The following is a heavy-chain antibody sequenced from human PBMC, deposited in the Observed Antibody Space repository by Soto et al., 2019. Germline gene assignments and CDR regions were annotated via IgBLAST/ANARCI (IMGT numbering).Heavy chain of an antibody. D-gene: IGHD4-17*01. V-gene: IGHV1-46*01. CDR3: AADYGDPKGYYYYGMDV. CDR2: INPSGGST. Sequence: ASVKVSCKASGYTFTSYYMHWARQAPRQGLEWMGIINPSGGSTSYAQKFQGRVTMTRDTSTSTVYMELSSLRSEDTAVYYCAADYGDPKGYYYYGMDVWGQGTTVTVSS. CDR1: GYTFTSYY. J-gene: IGHJ6*02.